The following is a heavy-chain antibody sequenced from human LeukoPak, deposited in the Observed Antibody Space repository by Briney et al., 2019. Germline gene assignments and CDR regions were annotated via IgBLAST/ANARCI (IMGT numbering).Heavy chain of an antibody. CDR1: GGSISSGGHY. Sequence: TPSETLSLTCTVSGGSISSGGHYWSWIRQHPGKGLEWIGYISYSGSTYYNPSLKSRVTTSVDTSKNQFSLKLSSVTAADTAVYYCARALLRYYDSSGYLDYWGQGTLVTVSS. CDR3: ARALLRYYDSSGYLDY. CDR2: ISYSGST. V-gene: IGHV4-31*03. J-gene: IGHJ4*02. D-gene: IGHD3-22*01.